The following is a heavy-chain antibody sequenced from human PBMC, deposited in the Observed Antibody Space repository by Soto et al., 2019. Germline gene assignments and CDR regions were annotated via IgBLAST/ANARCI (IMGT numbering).Heavy chain of an antibody. CDR3: ASAYLPAITIFGVVTSMYYFDY. CDR2: INAGNGNT. D-gene: IGHD3-3*01. Sequence: ASVKVSCKASGYTFTSYAMHWVRQAPGQRLEWMGWINAGNGNTKYSQKFQGRVTITRDTSASTAYMELSSLRSEDTAVYYCASAYLPAITIFGVVTSMYYFDYWGQGTLVTVSS. V-gene: IGHV1-3*01. CDR1: GYTFTSYA. J-gene: IGHJ4*02.